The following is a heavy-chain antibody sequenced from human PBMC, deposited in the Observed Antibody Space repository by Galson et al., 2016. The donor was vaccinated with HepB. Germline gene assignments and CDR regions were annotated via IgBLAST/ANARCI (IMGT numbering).Heavy chain of an antibody. J-gene: IGHJ6*02. V-gene: IGHV3-21*01. CDR2: LSTGSTYT. D-gene: IGHD4-11*01. CDR3: ARERDYSKSFYHYGMDL. CDR1: GFSFSAYG. Sequence: SLRLSCAASGFSFSAYGFGWVRQAPGKGLVWVSSLSTGSTYTYYAHSVKGRFTVSRDNAKKSLFLEMNSLRAEDTAVYYCARERDYSKSFYHYGMDLWGQGTTVTVSS.